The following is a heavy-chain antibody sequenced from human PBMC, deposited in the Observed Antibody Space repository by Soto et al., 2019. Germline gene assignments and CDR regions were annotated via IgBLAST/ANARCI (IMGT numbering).Heavy chain of an antibody. V-gene: IGHV3-23*01. CDR2: IGGSGDTT. Sequence: GGSLRLSCAASGFTFSNYAMNWVRQAPGKGLEWVSGIGGSGDTTYYADSVRGRFTISRDNSKNTLYLQMNSLRAEDTAVYYCAKAAGLSITASLQVYWGQGTLVTVSS. D-gene: IGHD6-6*01. CDR3: AKAAGLSITASLQVY. J-gene: IGHJ4*02. CDR1: GFTFSNYA.